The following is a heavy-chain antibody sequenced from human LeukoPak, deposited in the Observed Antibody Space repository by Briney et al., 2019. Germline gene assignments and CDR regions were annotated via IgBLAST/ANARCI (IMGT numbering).Heavy chain of an antibody. Sequence: GGSLRLSCAASGYTFSSYEMSWVRQAPGKGLEWLSYISSSGRTTHYADSVKGRFTISRDNAKNSLYLQMNSLRAEDTAVYYCARCYGSGSYYNSPDYWGQGTLVTVSS. CDR1: GYTFSSYE. CDR3: ARCYGSGSYYNSPDY. D-gene: IGHD3-10*01. CDR2: ISSSGRTT. J-gene: IGHJ4*02. V-gene: IGHV3-48*03.